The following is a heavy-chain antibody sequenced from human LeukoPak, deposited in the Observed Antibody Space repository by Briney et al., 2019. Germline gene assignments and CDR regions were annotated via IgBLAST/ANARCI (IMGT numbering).Heavy chain of an antibody. D-gene: IGHD3-16*02. Sequence: KASETLSLTCAVYGGSFSGYYWSWIRQPPGKGLEWIGEINHSGSTNYNPSLKSRVTISVDTSKNQFSLKLSSVTAADTAVYYCARRERYDYVWGSYRYYFDYWGQGTLVTVSS. CDR3: ARRERYDYVWGSYRYYFDY. CDR2: INHSGST. J-gene: IGHJ4*02. V-gene: IGHV4-34*01. CDR1: GGSFSGYY.